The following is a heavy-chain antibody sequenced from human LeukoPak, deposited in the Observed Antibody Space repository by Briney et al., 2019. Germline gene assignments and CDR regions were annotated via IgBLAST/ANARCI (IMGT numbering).Heavy chain of an antibody. V-gene: IGHV3-53*01. CDR1: EFPVRSNY. Sequence: GGSLRLFCAACEFPVRSNYMSWVRQAPRKGVDGVSVICSDGSTDYADSVTGRYSISRDNSKNTLYLQTNSLRVDDTAVYYCARARGYSVTGGMDVWGQGTTVTVSS. CDR3: ARARGYSVTGGMDV. J-gene: IGHJ6*02. D-gene: IGHD6-25*01. CDR2: ICSDGST.